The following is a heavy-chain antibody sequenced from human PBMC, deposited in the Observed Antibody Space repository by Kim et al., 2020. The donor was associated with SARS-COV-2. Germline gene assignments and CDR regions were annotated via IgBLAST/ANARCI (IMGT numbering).Heavy chain of an antibody. V-gene: IGHV3-23*01. CDR1: GFTFSSYA. CDR3: AKDGSPSSYSPLDY. CDR2: ISGNGDGT. Sequence: GGSLRLSCAASGFTFSSYAMTWVRQAPGKGLEWVSAISGNGDGTYFAGSVKGRFTISRDNSKNTLYLQMNSLRAEDTALYYCAKDGSPSSYSPLDYWGQGTLVTVSS. J-gene: IGHJ4*02. D-gene: IGHD2-2*01.